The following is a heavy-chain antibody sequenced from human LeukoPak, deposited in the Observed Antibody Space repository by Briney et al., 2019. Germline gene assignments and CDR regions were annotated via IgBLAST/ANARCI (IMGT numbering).Heavy chain of an antibody. CDR3: ARDRGSKRVAYCGGDCYIGYFDL. J-gene: IGHJ2*01. V-gene: IGHV1-46*01. CDR1: GYTFTSYY. Sequence: ASVKVSCKASGYTFTSYYMHWVRQAPGQGLEWMGIINQSGGSTSYAQKFQGRVTMTRDTSTSTVYMELSSLRSEDTAVYYCARDRGSKRVAYCGGDCYIGYFDLWGRGTLVTVSS. D-gene: IGHD2-21*02. CDR2: INQSGGST.